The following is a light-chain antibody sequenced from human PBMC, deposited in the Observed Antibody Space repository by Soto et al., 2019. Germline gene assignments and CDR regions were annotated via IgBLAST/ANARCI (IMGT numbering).Light chain of an antibody. Sequence: DIQMTQSPSSLSASVGDRVTITCRASQSISSYLNWYQQKPGKAPKLLIYAASSLQSGVPSRFSGSGSGTDFTLTISSLQPEDFATYDCQQSYSNPRTFFKWTKVDIK. CDR2: AAS. CDR1: QSISSY. V-gene: IGKV1-39*01. CDR3: QQSYSNPRT. J-gene: IGKJ1*01.